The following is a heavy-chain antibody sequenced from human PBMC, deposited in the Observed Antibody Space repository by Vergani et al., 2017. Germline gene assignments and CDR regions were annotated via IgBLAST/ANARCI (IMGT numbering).Heavy chain of an antibody. CDR1: GFPFDDYA. CDR3: AKSPAVPDYFDY. V-gene: IGHV3-9*01. Sequence: EVQLVESGGGLVPPGRSLRLSCAASGFPFDDYAMHWVRQAPGKGLEWVSGISWNSGSIGYADSVKGRFTISRDNAKNSLYLQMNSLRAEDTALYYCAKSPAVPDYFDYWGQGTLVTVSS. J-gene: IGHJ4*02. D-gene: IGHD2-2*01. CDR2: ISWNSGSI.